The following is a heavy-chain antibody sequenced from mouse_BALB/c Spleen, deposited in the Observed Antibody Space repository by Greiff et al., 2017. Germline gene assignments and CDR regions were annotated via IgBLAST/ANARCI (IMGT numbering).Heavy chain of an antibody. CDR3: ARGAVYYDYDASY. J-gene: IGHJ3*01. D-gene: IGHD2-4*01. V-gene: IGHV5-17*02. CDR2: ISSGSSTI. Sequence: EVKVVESGGGLVQPGGSRKLSCAASGFTFSSFGMHWVRQAPEKGLEWVAYISSGSSTIYYADTVKGRFTISRDNPKNTLFLQMTSLRSEDTAMYYCARGAVYYDYDASYWGQGTLVTVSA. CDR1: GFTFSSFG.